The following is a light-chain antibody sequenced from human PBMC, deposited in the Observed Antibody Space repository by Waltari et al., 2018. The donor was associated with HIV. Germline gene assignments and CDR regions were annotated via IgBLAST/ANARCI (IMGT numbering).Light chain of an antibody. J-gene: IGLJ2*01. CDR1: SSDVGVYNF. CDR2: DVS. Sequence: QSALTHPRSVSGSPGQSVTISCTGTSSDVGVYNFVYWYHQHPGKAPKLMIYDVSKRPSGVPDRFSGSKSGNPASLTISGLQAEDEADYYCCSYAGSYPVVFGGGTKLTVL. V-gene: IGLV2-11*01. CDR3: CSYAGSYPVV.